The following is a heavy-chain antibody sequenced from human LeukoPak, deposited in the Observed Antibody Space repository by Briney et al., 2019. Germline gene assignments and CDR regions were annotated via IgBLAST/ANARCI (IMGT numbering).Heavy chain of an antibody. D-gene: IGHD2-15*01. V-gene: IGHV1-8*03. Sequence: ASVKVSCKASGGTFSSYDINWVRQATGQGLEWMGWMNPNSGNTGYAQKFQGRVTITRNTSISTAYMELSSLRSEDTAVYYCARGSRMSDYYYYYMDVWGKGTTVTVSS. CDR3: ARGSRMSDYYYYYMDV. CDR2: MNPNSGNT. CDR1: GGTFSSYD. J-gene: IGHJ6*03.